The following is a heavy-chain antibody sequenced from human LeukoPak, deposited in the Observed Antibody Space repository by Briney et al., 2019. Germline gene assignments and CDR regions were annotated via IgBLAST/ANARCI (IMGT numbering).Heavy chain of an antibody. Sequence: SETLSLTCAVSGDSISTSTWWNWVRQPPGKGLEWTGEIYHSGSTNRNPSLKSRVTISVDKTKNQFSLKLSSVTAADTAMYYCARGHNENNYKSTIDVWGQGTMVTVSS. J-gene: IGHJ3*01. CDR1: GDSISTSTW. V-gene: IGHV4-4*02. CDR2: IYHSGST. CDR3: ARGHNENNYKSTIDV. D-gene: IGHD1/OR15-1a*01.